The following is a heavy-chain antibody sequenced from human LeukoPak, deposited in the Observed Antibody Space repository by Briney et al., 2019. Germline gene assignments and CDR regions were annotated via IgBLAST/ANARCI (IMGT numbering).Heavy chain of an antibody. Sequence: GGSLRLSWAASGFAFSSYAMSWVRQAPGKGLEWVSAISGSGGSTYYADSVKGRFTISRDNSKNTLYLQMNSLRAEDTAVYYCAKGPAYDILTGYYKAYYFDYWGQGTLVTVSS. CDR2: ISGSGGST. D-gene: IGHD3-9*01. CDR3: AKGPAYDILTGYYKAYYFDY. V-gene: IGHV3-23*01. CDR1: GFAFSSYA. J-gene: IGHJ4*02.